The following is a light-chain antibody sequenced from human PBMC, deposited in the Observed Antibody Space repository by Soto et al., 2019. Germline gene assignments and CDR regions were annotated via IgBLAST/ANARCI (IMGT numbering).Light chain of an antibody. CDR1: QSVPSNY. V-gene: IGKV3-20*01. Sequence: EIGLPKSPGTLSLSPGDRATLTCRASQSVPSNYLAWYQQKPGQAHRLLIFGASTRAIGIPDRFRVSGSGTDFTLTISRLEPADFAVYYCQQYGSSPQTFGQVAKVDI. CDR3: QQYGSSPQT. J-gene: IGKJ1*01. CDR2: GAS.